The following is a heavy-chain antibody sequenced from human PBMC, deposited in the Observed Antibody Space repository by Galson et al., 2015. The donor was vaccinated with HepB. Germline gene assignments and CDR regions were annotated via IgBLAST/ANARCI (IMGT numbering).Heavy chain of an antibody. D-gene: IGHD6-13*01. CDR1: GYTLTELS. J-gene: IGHJ3*02. V-gene: IGHV1-24*01. CDR2: FDPEDGET. CDR3: ATASGIAAAGTVAFDI. Sequence: SVKVSCKVSGYTLTELSMHWVRQAPGKGLEWMGGFDPEDGETIYAQKFQGRVTMTEDTSTDTAYMELSSLRSEDTAVYYCATASGIAAAGTVAFDIWGQGTMVTVPS.